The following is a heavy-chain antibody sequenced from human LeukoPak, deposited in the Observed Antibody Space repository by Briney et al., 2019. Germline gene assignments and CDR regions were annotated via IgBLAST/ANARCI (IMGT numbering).Heavy chain of an antibody. CDR1: GGSISSGGYY. J-gene: IGHJ4*02. D-gene: IGHD6-19*01. Sequence: PSETLSLTCAVSGGSISSGGYYWSWIRQHPGKGLEWIGYIYYSGSTYYNPSLKSRVTISVDTSKNQFSLKLSSVTAADTAVYYCARDHRGGWLDYWGQGTLVTVSS. V-gene: IGHV4-31*11. CDR2: IYYSGST. CDR3: ARDHRGGWLDY.